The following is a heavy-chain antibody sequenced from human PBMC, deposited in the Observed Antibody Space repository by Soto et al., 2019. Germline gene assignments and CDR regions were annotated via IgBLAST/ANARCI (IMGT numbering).Heavy chain of an antibody. J-gene: IGHJ5*02. D-gene: IGHD3-10*01. V-gene: IGHV4-31*03. CDR1: GGSISSGGYY. CDR3: ARDRRGSGIGWFDP. Sequence: QVQLQESGPGLVKPSQTLSLTCTVSGGSISSGGYYWSWIRQHPGKGLEWIGYIYYSGSTYYNPSLKSRVTISVDTSKTQFSLKLSSVTAADTAVYYCARDRRGSGIGWFDPWGQGTLVTVSS. CDR2: IYYSGST.